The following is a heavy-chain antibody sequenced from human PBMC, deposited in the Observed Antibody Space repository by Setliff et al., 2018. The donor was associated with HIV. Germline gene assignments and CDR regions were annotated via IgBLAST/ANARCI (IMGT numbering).Heavy chain of an antibody. V-gene: IGHV3-30*02. Sequence: SLRLSCAASGFTFSSYGMHWVRQAPGKGLEWVAFIRYDGSNKYYADSVKGRFTISRDNSKNTLYLQMNSLRAEDTAVYYCVSSSSSSSWYLDYWGQGTLVTVSS. J-gene: IGHJ4*02. CDR2: IRYDGSNK. CDR3: VSSSSSSSWYLDY. CDR1: GFTFSSYG. D-gene: IGHD6-13*01.